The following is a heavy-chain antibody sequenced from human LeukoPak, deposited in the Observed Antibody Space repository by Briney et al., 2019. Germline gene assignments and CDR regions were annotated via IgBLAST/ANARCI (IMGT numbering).Heavy chain of an antibody. CDR3: ARDLGYCSSTSCFPRYFDY. D-gene: IGHD2-2*01. J-gene: IGHJ4*02. V-gene: IGHV3-48*01. CDR1: GFTFSSYS. Sequence: SGGSLRLSCAASGFTFSSYSMNWVRQAPGKGLEWVSYISSSSSTIYYADSVKGRFTISRDNAKNSLYLQMNSLRAEDTAVYYCARDLGYCSSTSCFPRYFDYWGQGTLVTVSS. CDR2: ISSSSSTI.